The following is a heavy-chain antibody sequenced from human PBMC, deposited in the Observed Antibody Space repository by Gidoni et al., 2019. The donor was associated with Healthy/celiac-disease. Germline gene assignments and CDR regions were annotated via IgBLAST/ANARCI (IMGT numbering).Heavy chain of an antibody. CDR3: AKVWPSRIKAGATGYFDY. CDR1: GFTFSSCA. J-gene: IGHJ4*02. CDR2: ISGSGGST. Sequence: EVQLLESGGGLVQPGGSLRLSCAASGFTFSSCAMSWVRQAPGKGLEWVSAISGSGGSTYYADSVKGRFTISRDNSKNTLYLQMNSLRAEDTAVYYCAKVWPSRIKAGATGYFDYWGQGTLVTVSS. D-gene: IGHD1-26*01. V-gene: IGHV3-23*01.